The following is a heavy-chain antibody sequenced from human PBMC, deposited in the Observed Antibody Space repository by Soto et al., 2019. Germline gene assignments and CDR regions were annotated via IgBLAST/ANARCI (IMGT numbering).Heavy chain of an antibody. J-gene: IGHJ4*02. CDR2: IWYDGSNK. V-gene: IGHV3-33*01. CDR1: GFIFNEYG. D-gene: IGHD2-15*01. CDR3: ARWGCSGSNCNLNQRSFDL. Sequence: QVQLVESGGGVVQPGRSLRLSCAASGFIFNEYGMHWVRQAPGKGLEWVXVIWYDGSNKYYADSVRGRFTFSRDNSRNTMSLQMXSXRVXDTAIYYCARWGCSGSNCNLNQRSFDLWGQGTLVTVSS.